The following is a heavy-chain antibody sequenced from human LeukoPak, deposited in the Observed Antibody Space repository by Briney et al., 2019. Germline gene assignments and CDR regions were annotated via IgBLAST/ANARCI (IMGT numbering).Heavy chain of an antibody. CDR3: ASFYDSSGYYYVDPKYFQH. D-gene: IGHD3-22*01. J-gene: IGHJ1*01. CDR1: GYTFTGYY. Sequence: ASVKVSCKASGYTFTGYYMHWVRQAPGQGLEWMGWINPNSGGTNYAQKFQGRVTMTRDTSISTAYMELSRLRSDDTAVYYCASFYDSSGYYYVDPKYFQHWGQGTLVTVSS. CDR2: INPNSGGT. V-gene: IGHV1-2*02.